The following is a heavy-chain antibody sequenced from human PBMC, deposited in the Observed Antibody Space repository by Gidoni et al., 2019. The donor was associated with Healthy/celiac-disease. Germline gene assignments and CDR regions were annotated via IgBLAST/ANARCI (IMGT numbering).Heavy chain of an antibody. CDR2: INHSGSN. Sequence: QVQLQQWGAGLLKPSETLSLTCAVYGGSFSGYYWSWIRQPPGKGLEGIGEINHSGSNNYNPSLKSRVTISVDTSKNQFSLKLSSVTAADTAVYYCARGYLLYGSGSYYNWNWFDPWGQGTLVTVSS. D-gene: IGHD3-10*01. CDR3: ARGYLLYGSGSYYNWNWFDP. CDR1: GGSFSGYY. V-gene: IGHV4-34*01. J-gene: IGHJ5*02.